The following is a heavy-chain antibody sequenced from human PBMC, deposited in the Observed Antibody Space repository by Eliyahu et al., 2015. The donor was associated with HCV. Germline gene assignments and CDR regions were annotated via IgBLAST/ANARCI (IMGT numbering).Heavy chain of an antibody. CDR1: GFTFSSYA. Sequence: EVQLLESGGGLVQPGGSLRLSCAASGFTFSSYAMSWVRQAPGKGLEGVSAISGSGGSTYYADSVKGRFTISRDNSKNTLYLQMNSLRAEDTAVYYCAKEDLQPKVLGLWFGESAPFDYWGQGTLVTVSS. CDR3: AKEDLQPKVLGLWFGESAPFDY. CDR2: ISGSGGST. V-gene: IGHV3-23*01. D-gene: IGHD3-10*01. J-gene: IGHJ4*02.